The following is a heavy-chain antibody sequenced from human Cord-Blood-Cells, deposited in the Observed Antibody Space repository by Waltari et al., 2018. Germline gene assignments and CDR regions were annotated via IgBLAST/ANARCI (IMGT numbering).Heavy chain of an antibody. CDR2: INAGNGNT. V-gene: IGHV1-3*01. CDR3: ARGGDYGDYAEYFRH. D-gene: IGHD4-17*01. Sequence: QVQLVQSGAEVKKPGASVKVSCKASGYTFTSYAMHWVRQAPGQRLEWMGWINAGNGNTKYSQKFQGRVTITRDTSASTAYMELSSLRSEDTAVYYCARGGDYGDYAEYFRHWGQGTLVTVSS. J-gene: IGHJ1*01. CDR1: GYTFTSYA.